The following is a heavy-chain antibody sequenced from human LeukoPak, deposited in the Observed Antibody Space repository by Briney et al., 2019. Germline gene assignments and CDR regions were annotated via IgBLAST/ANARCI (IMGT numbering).Heavy chain of an antibody. CDR2: ISAYSGNT. J-gene: IGHJ4*02. CDR1: GYSFTSYG. D-gene: IGHD3-9*01. Sequence: ASVKVSCKASGYSFTSYGISWVRQAPGQGLEWMGWISAYSGNTENAQKLQGRVTMTTDTSTSTAYMELRSLRSDDTAVYYCARDGVTGLTSFDYWGQGTLVTVSS. V-gene: IGHV1-18*01. CDR3: ARDGVTGLTSFDY.